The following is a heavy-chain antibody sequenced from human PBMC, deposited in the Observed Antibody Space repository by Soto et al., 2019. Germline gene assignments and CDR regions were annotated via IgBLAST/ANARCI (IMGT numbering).Heavy chain of an antibody. J-gene: IGHJ6*02. D-gene: IGHD3-9*01. CDR1: GGTFSSYA. Sequence: SVKVSCKASGGTFSSYAISWVRQAPGQGLEWMGGIIPIFGTANYAQKFQGRVTITADESTSTAYMELSSLRSEDTAVYYCAGARLHYDILNGSNTPYYYYGMDVWGQGTTVTVSS. CDR3: AGARLHYDILNGSNTPYYYYGMDV. CDR2: IIPIFGTA. V-gene: IGHV1-69*13.